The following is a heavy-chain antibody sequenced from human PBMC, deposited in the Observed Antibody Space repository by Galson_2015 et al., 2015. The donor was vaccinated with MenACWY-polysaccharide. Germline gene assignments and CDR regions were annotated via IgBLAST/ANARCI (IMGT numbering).Heavy chain of an antibody. V-gene: IGHV3-74*01. D-gene: IGHD2-15*01. CDR2: INYDGRTT. Sequence: SLRLSCAASGFTFSTYWMNWVRQVPGKGLVWVSHINYDGRTTSYADSVRGRFTISRDNDKSTLYLQMSSLRAEDTAIYYCVRGYSGGGDYWGQGTLVTVSS. J-gene: IGHJ4*02. CDR3: VRGYSGGGDY. CDR1: GFTFSTYW.